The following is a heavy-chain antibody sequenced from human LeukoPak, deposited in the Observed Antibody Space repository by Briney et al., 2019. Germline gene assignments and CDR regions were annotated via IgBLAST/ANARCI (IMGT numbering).Heavy chain of an antibody. CDR2: ISYDGSNK. CDR3: AKDQRGYCSSTSCRNMDV. D-gene: IGHD2-2*01. Sequence: GGSLRLSCAASGFTFSSYAMHWVRQAPGKGLEWVAVISYDGSNKYYADSVKGRFTISRDNSKNTLYLQMNSLRAEDTAVYYCAKDQRGYCSSTSCRNMDVWGQGTTVTVSS. V-gene: IGHV3-30-3*01. J-gene: IGHJ6*02. CDR1: GFTFSSYA.